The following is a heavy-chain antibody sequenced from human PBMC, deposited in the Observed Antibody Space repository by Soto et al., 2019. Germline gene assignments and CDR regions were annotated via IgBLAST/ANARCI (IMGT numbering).Heavy chain of an antibody. D-gene: IGHD2-21*01. CDR2: ITSNGGNT. J-gene: IGHJ6*02. Sequence: EVQLVESGGGLVQPGGSLRLSCAASGFTFSSYARHWVRQAPGKGLEYVSAITSNGGNTDYESSVKGRFTISRDNSKNTLYLQMGSLRAEDMAVYYCARRIPFGYGMDVWGQGTTVTVSS. CDR1: GFTFSSYA. CDR3: ARRIPFGYGMDV. V-gene: IGHV3-64*01.